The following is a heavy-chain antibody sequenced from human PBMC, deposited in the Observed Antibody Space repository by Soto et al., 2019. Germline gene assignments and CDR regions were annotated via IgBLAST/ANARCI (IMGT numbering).Heavy chain of an antibody. Sequence: GASVKVSCKASGGTFSSYAISWVRQAPGQGLEWMGGIIPIFGTANYAQKFQGRVTVTADESTSTAYMELSSLRSEDTAVYYCARPIGGATYYYYYYGMDVWGQGTTVTVSS. CDR1: GGTFSSYA. D-gene: IGHD1-26*01. CDR3: ARPIGGATYYYYYYGMDV. J-gene: IGHJ6*02. CDR2: IIPIFGTA. V-gene: IGHV1-69*13.